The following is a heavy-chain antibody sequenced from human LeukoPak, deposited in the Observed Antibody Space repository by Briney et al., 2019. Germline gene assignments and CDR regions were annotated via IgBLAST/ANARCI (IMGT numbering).Heavy chain of an antibody. J-gene: IGHJ4*02. Sequence: ASVKVSCKASGYTFTSYYMHWVRQAPGQGLEWMGIINPSGGSTSYAQKFQGRVTMTRNTSISTAYMELSSLRSEDTAVYYCARVRDGSWLSYWGQGTLVTVSS. D-gene: IGHD5-24*01. CDR2: INPSGGST. CDR1: GYTFTSYY. V-gene: IGHV1-46*01. CDR3: ARVRDGSWLSY.